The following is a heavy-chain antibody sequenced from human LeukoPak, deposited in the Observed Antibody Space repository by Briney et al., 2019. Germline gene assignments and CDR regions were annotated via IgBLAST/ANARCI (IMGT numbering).Heavy chain of an antibody. V-gene: IGHV3-21*05. CDR1: GFTFRSYW. Sequence: PGGSLRLSCAASGFTFRSYWMHWVRQAPGKGLEWVSYISSSGSYSNYADTVKCRFTTSRDNAKNSLYLQMNSLSAEDTAVYSCARVGSIEAAGTPDYWGQGTLVTVSS. CDR3: ARVGSIEAAGTPDY. CDR2: ISSSGSYS. J-gene: IGHJ4*02. D-gene: IGHD6-13*01.